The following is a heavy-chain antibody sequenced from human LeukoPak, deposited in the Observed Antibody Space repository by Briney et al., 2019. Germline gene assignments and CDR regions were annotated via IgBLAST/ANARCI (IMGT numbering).Heavy chain of an antibody. J-gene: IGHJ4*02. D-gene: IGHD2-15*01. V-gene: IGHV3-23*01. CDR3: AKQLGYCSDGSCYFPY. Sequence: PGGSLRLSCAVSGFTFSSYAMSWVRQAPGKGLEWVTAISGSGGSTYYADSVQGRFTISRDNSKSTLCLQMNSLRAEDTAVYYCAKQLGYCSDGSCYFPYWGQGTLVTVSS. CDR2: ISGSGGST. CDR1: GFTFSSYA.